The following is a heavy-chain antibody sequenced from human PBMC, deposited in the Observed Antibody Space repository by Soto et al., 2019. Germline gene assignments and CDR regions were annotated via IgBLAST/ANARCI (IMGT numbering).Heavy chain of an antibody. CDR2: ISSSSSYI. CDR1: GFTFSSYS. V-gene: IGHV3-21*01. J-gene: IGHJ6*03. Sequence: GGSLRLSCAASGFTFSSYSMNWVRQAPGKGLEWVSSISSSSSYIYYADSVKGRFTISRDNAKNSLYLQMNSLGAEDTAVYYCARTPATIFGVVIDRYYYYYMDVWGKGTTVTVSS. CDR3: ARTPATIFGVVIDRYYYYYMDV. D-gene: IGHD3-3*01.